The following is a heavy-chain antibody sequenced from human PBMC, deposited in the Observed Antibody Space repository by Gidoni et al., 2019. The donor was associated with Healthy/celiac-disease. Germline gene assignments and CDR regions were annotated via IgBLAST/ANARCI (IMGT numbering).Heavy chain of an antibody. CDR2: LYYSGST. CDR3: ARAFPSVAAAGWFDP. Sequence: QLQLQESGPGLVKPSETLSLTCTVSGGSISSSSYYWGWIRQPPGKGLEWIGSLYYSGSTYYNPSLKSRVTISVDTSKNQFSLKLSSVTAADTAVYYCARAFPSVAAAGWFDPWGQGTLVTVSS. J-gene: IGHJ5*02. CDR1: GGSISSSSYY. D-gene: IGHD6-13*01. V-gene: IGHV4-39*07.